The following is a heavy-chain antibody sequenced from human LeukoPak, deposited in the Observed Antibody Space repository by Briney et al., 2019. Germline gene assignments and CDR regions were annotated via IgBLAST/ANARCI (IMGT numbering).Heavy chain of an antibody. J-gene: IGHJ4*02. CDR3: AKGYYDSSGSGLFDY. Sequence: GGSLRLSCAASGFTFDDYAMHWVRQAPGKGLEWVSGISWNSGSIGYADSVKGRFTISRDNAKNSLYLQMNSLRAEDTALYYCAKGYYDSSGSGLFDYWGQGTLVTVSS. CDR2: ISWNSGSI. D-gene: IGHD3-22*01. V-gene: IGHV3-9*01. CDR1: GFTFDDYA.